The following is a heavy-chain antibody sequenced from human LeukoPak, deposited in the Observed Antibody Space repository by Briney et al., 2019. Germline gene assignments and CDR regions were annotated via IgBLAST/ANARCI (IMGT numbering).Heavy chain of an antibody. V-gene: IGHV4-39*01. CDR2: IYYSGGT. Sequence: PSETLSLTCTVSGGSISNSSYYWGWIRQPPGKGLEWIGSIYYSGGTYYNPSLKSRVTISVDTSKNQFSLKLSSVTAADTAVYYCARHGHGSGSSHFDYWGQGTLVTVSS. CDR3: ARHGHGSGSSHFDY. D-gene: IGHD3-10*01. CDR1: GGSISNSSYY. J-gene: IGHJ4*02.